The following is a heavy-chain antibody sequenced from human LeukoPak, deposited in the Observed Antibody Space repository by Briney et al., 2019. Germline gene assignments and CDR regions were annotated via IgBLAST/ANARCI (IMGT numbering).Heavy chain of an antibody. CDR3: AGRVGATIWTGLHF. Sequence: KSSETLSLTCTVSGDSISGGTFYWGWVRQPPGQGLEWIGSIHFNGNTYYNPSLKSPVTISVDMPKNQFSLNLSSVTVADTAVYYCAGRVGATIWTGLHFWGQGILVTVSS. CDR1: GDSISGGTFY. D-gene: IGHD1-26*01. J-gene: IGHJ4*02. V-gene: IGHV4-39*01. CDR2: IHFNGNT.